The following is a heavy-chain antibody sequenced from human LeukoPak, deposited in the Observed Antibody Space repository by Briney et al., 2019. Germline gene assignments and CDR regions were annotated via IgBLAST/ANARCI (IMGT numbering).Heavy chain of an antibody. Sequence: GGSLRLSCAASGFTVSSNYMSWVRQAPGKGLEWVSVIYSGGSTYYSDSVKGRFTISRDNSKNTLYLQMNSLRAEDTAVYYCAREGSAPVEGAFDIWSQGTIVTVSS. CDR3: AREGSAPVEGAFDI. D-gene: IGHD1-26*01. CDR1: GFTVSSNY. CDR2: IYSGGST. V-gene: IGHV3-53*01. J-gene: IGHJ3*02.